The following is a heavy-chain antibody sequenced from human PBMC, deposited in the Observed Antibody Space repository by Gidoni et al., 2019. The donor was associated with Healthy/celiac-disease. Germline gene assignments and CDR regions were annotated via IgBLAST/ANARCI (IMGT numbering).Heavy chain of an antibody. J-gene: IGHJ6*03. V-gene: IGHV3-30-3*01. CDR2: ISYDGSNK. Sequence: QVQLVEAGGGVVQPGRSLGLSCAASGFTFSSYAMHWVRQAPGKGLEWVAVISYDGSNKYYADSVKGRFTISRDNSKNTLYLQMNSLRAEDTAVYYCARVDGSGSYYYYY. D-gene: IGHD3-10*01. CDR3: ARVDGSGSYYYYY. CDR1: GFTFSSYA.